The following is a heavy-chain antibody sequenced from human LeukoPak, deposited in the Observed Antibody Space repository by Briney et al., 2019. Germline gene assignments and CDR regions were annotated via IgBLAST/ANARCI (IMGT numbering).Heavy chain of an antibody. CDR3: ARRLGYYYDSSGYYSFDY. CDR2: ISAYNGNT. Sequence: ASVTVSCKASGYTFTSYGISWVRQAPGQGLEWMGWISAYNGNTNYAQKLQGRVTMTTDTSTSTAYMELRSLRSDDTAVYYCARRLGYYYDSSGYYSFDYWGQGTLVTVSS. V-gene: IGHV1-18*01. D-gene: IGHD3-22*01. CDR1: GYTFTSYG. J-gene: IGHJ4*02.